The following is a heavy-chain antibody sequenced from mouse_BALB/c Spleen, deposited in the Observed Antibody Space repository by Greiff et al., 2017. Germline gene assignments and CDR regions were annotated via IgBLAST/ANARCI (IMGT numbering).Heavy chain of an antibody. V-gene: IGHV1S127*01. Sequence: VQLQQSGPQLVRPGASVKISCKASGYSFTSYWMHWVKQRPGQGLEWIGMIDPSDSETRLNQKFKDKATLTVDKSSSTAYMQLSSPTSEDSAVYCCARSGITTGFAYWGQGTLVTVSA. CDR3: ARSGITTGFAY. J-gene: IGHJ3*01. CDR1: GYSFTSYW. D-gene: IGHD2-4*01. CDR2: IDPSDSET.